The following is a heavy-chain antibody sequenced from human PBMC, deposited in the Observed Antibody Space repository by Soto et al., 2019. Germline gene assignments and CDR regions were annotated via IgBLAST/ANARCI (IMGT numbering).Heavy chain of an antibody. CDR2: INPNSGNI. Sequence: ASVKVSCKASGDTFTTYDINWVRQATGHGLEWMGWINPNSGNIGYADFVKGRFTISRDTSTNTVYLQMNRLTVEDTAFYYCARAPPRGPAGTLAYWGQGTLVTVSS. D-gene: IGHD1-1*01. J-gene: IGHJ4*02. CDR1: GDTFTTYD. V-gene: IGHV1-8*01. CDR3: ARAPPRGPAGTLAY.